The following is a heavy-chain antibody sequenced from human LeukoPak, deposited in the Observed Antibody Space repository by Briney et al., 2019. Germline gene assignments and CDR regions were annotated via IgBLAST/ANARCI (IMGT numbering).Heavy chain of an antibody. CDR2: INHSGST. Sequence: SETLSLTCAVYVGSFSCYCWSWIRQPPGKGLEWIGEINHSGSTNYNPSLKSRVTISVDTSKNQFSLKLSSVTAADTALYYCARAPYQLLYGGLDYWGQGTLVTVSS. CDR1: VGSFSCYC. CDR3: ARAPYQLLYGGLDY. D-gene: IGHD2-2*01. J-gene: IGHJ4*02. V-gene: IGHV4-34*01.